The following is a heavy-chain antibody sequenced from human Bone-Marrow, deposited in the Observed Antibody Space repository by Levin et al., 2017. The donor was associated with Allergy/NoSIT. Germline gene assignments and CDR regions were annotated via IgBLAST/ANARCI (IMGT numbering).Heavy chain of an antibody. CDR1: EFIFSTYW. V-gene: IGHV3-7*01. D-gene: IGHD6-19*01. J-gene: IGHJ4*02. CDR2: IKQDGRDK. Sequence: GESLKISCTASEFIFSTYWMNWVRQAPGKGLEWLANIKQDGRDKNYVDSVKGRFTISRENAKNSLYLQMNSLRAEDTAVYYCAGGTGWYIDYWGQGILVTVSS. CDR3: AGGTGWYIDY.